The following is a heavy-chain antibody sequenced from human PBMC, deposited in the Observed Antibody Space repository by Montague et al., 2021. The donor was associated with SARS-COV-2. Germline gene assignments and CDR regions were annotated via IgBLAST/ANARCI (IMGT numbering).Heavy chain of an antibody. Sequence: SETLSLTCTVSGGSISTYSWSWIRQPPGKGLEWIGYVYYSGSINYNPSLKSRVTLSIDTSKNQFSLKLSSVTAADTAVYFCARGTRCYCDSTYYFDLWGRGTLVTVSS. CDR1: GGSISTYS. D-gene: IGHD4-17*01. J-gene: IGHJ2*01. CDR2: VYYSGSI. CDR3: ARGTRCYCDSTYYFDL. V-gene: IGHV4-59*13.